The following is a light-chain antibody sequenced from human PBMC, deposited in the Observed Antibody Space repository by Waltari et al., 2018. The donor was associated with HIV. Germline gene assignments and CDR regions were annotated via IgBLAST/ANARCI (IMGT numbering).Light chain of an antibody. CDR2: KDS. V-gene: IGLV3-25*03. CDR3: QSADTSGTHVV. Sequence: SYELTQPPSVSVSPGQTARITCSGDALPKQYAYWYQQKPGQAPVLVRYKDSERPSGIPERFSGSSSGTTVTLTISGVQAEDEADYYGQSADTSGTHVVFGGGTKLTVL. J-gene: IGLJ2*01. CDR1: ALPKQY.